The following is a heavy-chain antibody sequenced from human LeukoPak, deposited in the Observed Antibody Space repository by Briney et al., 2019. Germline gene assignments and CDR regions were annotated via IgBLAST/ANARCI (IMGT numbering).Heavy chain of an antibody. Sequence: KASETLSLTCTVSGGSISSSNYYWGWIRQAPGKGLEWIGTIYYSGSTYYSPSLKSRVTISMVTSKNQFSLKLSSVPAADTAVYYCARHYGRFGVVYFDCWGQGTLVTVSS. CDR2: IYYSGST. D-gene: IGHD3-3*01. CDR1: GGSISSSNYY. CDR3: ARHYGRFGVVYFDC. V-gene: IGHV4-39*01. J-gene: IGHJ4*02.